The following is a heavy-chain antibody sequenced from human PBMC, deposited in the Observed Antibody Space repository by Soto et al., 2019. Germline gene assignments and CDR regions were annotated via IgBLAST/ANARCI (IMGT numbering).Heavy chain of an antibody. Sequence: QVQLQQWGAGRLKPSETLSLTCAVYGGSFSGYYWSWIRQPPGKGLEWIGEINHSGSTNYNPSLKSRVTISVDTSKNQFSLKLSSVTAADTAVYYCGTGVLDDYGNHFDYCGQVTLVTVSS. CDR3: GTGVLDDYGNHFDY. V-gene: IGHV4-34*01. J-gene: IGHJ4*02. D-gene: IGHD4-4*01. CDR1: GGSFSGYY. CDR2: INHSGST.